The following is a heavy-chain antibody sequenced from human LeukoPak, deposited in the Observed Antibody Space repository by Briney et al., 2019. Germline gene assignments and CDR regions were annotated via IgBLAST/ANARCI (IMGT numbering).Heavy chain of an antibody. CDR2: IGSGSSPT. CDR3: AREATLIQ. J-gene: IGHJ4*02. D-gene: IGHD1-1*01. CDR1: GFTFSSYS. Sequence: GSLRLSCAASGFTFSSYSMNWVRQAPGKGLEWVSYIGSGSSPTYYAESMKGRFTISRDNANNSLYLQMNSLRDEDTAVYYCAREATLIQWGQGTLVTVSS. V-gene: IGHV3-48*02.